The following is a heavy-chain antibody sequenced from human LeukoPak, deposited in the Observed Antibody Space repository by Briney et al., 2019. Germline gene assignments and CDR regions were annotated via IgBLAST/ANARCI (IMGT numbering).Heavy chain of an antibody. CDR2: MNPYGGDR. CDR1: GYTFTTYH. CDR3: ARTTSLTASGYDC. J-gene: IGHJ4*02. Sequence: ASVKVSCKTSGYTFTTYHINWVRQASGQGLEWLGWMNPYGGDRGYAQRFQGRLSITSDTSISTAYMELGSLKSDDTAVYFCARTTSLTASGYDCWGQGTLVTVSS. V-gene: IGHV1-8*03. D-gene: IGHD4-17*01.